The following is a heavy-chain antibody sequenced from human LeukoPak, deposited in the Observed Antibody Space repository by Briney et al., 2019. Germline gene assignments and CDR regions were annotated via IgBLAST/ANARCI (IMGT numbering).Heavy chain of an antibody. V-gene: IGHV3-30*18. Sequence: GGSLRLSCAASGFTFSSYGKHWVRQAPGKGLEWVAVISYDGSNKYYADSVKGRFTISRDNSKNTLYLQMNSLRAEDTAVYYCAKASYSSGWIYYFDYWGEGTLVTVSS. CDR3: AKASYSSGWIYYFDY. J-gene: IGHJ4*02. CDR1: GFTFSSYG. CDR2: ISYDGSNK. D-gene: IGHD6-19*01.